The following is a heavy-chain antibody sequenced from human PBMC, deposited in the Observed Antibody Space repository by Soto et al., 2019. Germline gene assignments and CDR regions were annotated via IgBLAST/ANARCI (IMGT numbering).Heavy chain of an antibody. CDR2: IYYSGST. CDR1: GGSISSGGYY. CDR3: ARATVMVRGVSVRGEIDY. D-gene: IGHD3-10*01. V-gene: IGHV4-31*03. Sequence: QVQLQESGPGLVKPSQTLSLTCTVSGGSISSGGYYWSWIRQHPGKGLEWIGYIYYSGSTYYNLSKKSRVTKAVTTCKNQFSLKLRYVTAADTAVYYCARATVMVRGVSVRGEIDYWGQGTLVTVSS. J-gene: IGHJ4*02.